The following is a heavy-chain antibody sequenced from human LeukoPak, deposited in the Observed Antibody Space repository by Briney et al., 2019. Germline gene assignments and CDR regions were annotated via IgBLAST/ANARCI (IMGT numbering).Heavy chain of an antibody. D-gene: IGHD3-10*01. CDR3: AREVYYYGSGSYRERIGHFQH. CDR1: GYSIGSGYY. Sequence: SETLSLTCAVSGYSIGSGYYWGWIRQPPGRGLEWIESIYHSGSTYYKPSLKSRVTISVDTSKNQFSLRLSSVTAADTAVYYCAREVYYYGSGSYRERIGHFQHWGQGTLVTVSS. CDR2: IYHSGST. V-gene: IGHV4-38-2*02. J-gene: IGHJ1*01.